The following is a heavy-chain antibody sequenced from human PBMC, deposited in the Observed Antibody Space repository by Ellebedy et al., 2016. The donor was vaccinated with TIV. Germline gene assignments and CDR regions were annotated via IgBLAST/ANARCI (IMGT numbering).Heavy chain of an antibody. D-gene: IGHD1-26*01. CDR3: ARPSHAGIVHF. CDR1: GGSGGSVPSSGYY. Sequence: MPSETLSLTCTVSGGSGGSVPSSGYYGGCIRQSPGKGLEWIGGIYSSGSTFYNPSLRSRITISVDPSRNQFSLSLSSVTAADTAVYYCARPSHAGIVHFWGQGALVTVSS. J-gene: IGHJ4*02. V-gene: IGHV4-39*01. CDR2: IYSSGST.